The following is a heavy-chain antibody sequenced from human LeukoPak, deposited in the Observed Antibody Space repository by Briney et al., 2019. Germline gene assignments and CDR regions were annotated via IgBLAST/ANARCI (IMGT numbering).Heavy chain of an antibody. D-gene: IGHD5-12*01. J-gene: IGHJ4*02. CDR3: ARGPKWLRPEPFDY. V-gene: IGHV4-34*01. CDR1: GGSFSGYY. CDR2: INHSGST. Sequence: SETLSLTCAVYGGSFSGYYWSWIRQPPGKGLEWIGEINHSGSTNYNPSLKSRVTISVDTSKNQFSLKLSSVTAADTAVYYCARGPKWLRPEPFDYWGQGTLVTVSS.